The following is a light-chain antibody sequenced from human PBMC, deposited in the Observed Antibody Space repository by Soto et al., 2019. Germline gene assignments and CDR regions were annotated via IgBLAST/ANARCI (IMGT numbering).Light chain of an antibody. CDR1: QSVSSN. V-gene: IGKV3-15*01. CDR2: GAS. CDR3: QQYNNWPRT. J-gene: IGKJ1*01. Sequence: EIVVTQSPATLSVSPGERATLSCRASQSVSSNLAWYQQKPGQAPRLLIYGASTRATGIPARFSGGGSGTEFTLTISSLQSEDFAVYCCQQYNNWPRTFGQGTKVEIK.